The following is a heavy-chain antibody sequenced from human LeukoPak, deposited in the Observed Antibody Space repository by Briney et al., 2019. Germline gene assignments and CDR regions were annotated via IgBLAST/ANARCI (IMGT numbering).Heavy chain of an antibody. D-gene: IGHD6-19*01. Sequence: GGSLRLSCAASGFTLSNYNMNWVRQAPGKGLEWVSSISGSSSYLFFADSVKGRFTISRDNAKNSLYLQMNSLRAEDTAVYYCARVTPSGQIDYWGQGTLVTVSS. CDR1: GFTLSNYN. V-gene: IGHV3-21*01. CDR2: ISGSSSYL. J-gene: IGHJ4*02. CDR3: ARVTPSGQIDY.